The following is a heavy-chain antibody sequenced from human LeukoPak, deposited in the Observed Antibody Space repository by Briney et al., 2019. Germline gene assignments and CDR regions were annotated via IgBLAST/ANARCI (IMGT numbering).Heavy chain of an antibody. CDR3: ARPYYYDSTGYYQYYFDY. CDR1: GYTFTSYG. J-gene: IGHJ4*02. CDR2: ISAYNGNT. D-gene: IGHD3-22*01. Sequence: GASVKVSCKAPGYTFTSYGISWVRQAPGQGLEWMGWISAYNGNTNYAQKLQGRVTMTTDTSTSTAYMELRSLRSDDTAVYYCARPYYYDSTGYYQYYFDYWGQGTLVTVSS. V-gene: IGHV1-18*01.